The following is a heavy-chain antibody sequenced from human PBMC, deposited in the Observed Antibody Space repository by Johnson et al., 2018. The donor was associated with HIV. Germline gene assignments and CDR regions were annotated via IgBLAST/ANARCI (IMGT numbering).Heavy chain of an antibody. Sequence: QVQLVESGGGLVKPGGSLRLSCAASGFIFSRHSIHWVRQAPGKGLQWVAVISYDGNNKYFADSVKGRFTISRDNSKNTLYLQMNSLRAEDTAVYYCARGRAVAGTRAFDIWGQGTMVTVSS. CDR3: ARGRAVAGTRAFDI. J-gene: IGHJ3*02. CDR2: ISYDGNNK. D-gene: IGHD6-19*01. CDR1: GFIFSRHS. V-gene: IGHV3-30-3*01.